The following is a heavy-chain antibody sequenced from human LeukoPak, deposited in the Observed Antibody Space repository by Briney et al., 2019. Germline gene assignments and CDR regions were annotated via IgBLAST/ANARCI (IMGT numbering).Heavy chain of an antibody. V-gene: IGHV5-51*01. CDR2: IYPRDSDT. D-gene: IGHD3-10*01. J-gene: IGHJ4*02. Sequence: GESLRISCKASGYTFTHQWIGWVRQMSGSGLEWMGIIYPRDSDTIYSPSFQGHVRISADTSINTAYLEWSSLEASDTAIYYCATHSDVIGAIWGQGTLVTVSS. CDR3: ATHSDVIGAI. CDR1: GYTFTHQW.